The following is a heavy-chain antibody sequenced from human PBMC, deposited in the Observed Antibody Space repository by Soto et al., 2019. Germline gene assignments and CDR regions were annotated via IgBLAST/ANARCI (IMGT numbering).Heavy chain of an antibody. CDR2: ISSYNDDS. D-gene: IGHD3-22*01. CDR1: SYTFTSYT. CDR3: ARGGYYYDSSGYYSFDAFDI. Sequence: QLQLVQSGAEMKKPGASVNVSCKASSYTFTSYTVSWVRQAPGQGLEWMGWISSYNDDSNYAQKFQDRVAMTIDTSTSTAYMELMSLTSDDTAAYYCARGGYYYDSSGYYSFDAFDIWGQGTMVTVSS. V-gene: IGHV1-18*04. J-gene: IGHJ3*02.